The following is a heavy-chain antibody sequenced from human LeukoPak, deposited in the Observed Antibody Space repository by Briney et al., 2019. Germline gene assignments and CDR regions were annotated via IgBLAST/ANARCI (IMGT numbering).Heavy chain of an antibody. J-gene: IGHJ6*03. CDR3: ARTSRSRPRFYMDV. CDR2: INPNSGGT. CDR1: GYTFTGYY. V-gene: IGHV1-2*02. D-gene: IGHD1-1*01. Sequence: ASVKVSCKASGYTFTGYYMHWVRQAPGQGLEWMGWINPNSGGTNYAQKFQGGVTMTRDTSISTAYMELSRLRSDDTAVYYCARTSRSRPRFYMDVWGKGTTVTVSS.